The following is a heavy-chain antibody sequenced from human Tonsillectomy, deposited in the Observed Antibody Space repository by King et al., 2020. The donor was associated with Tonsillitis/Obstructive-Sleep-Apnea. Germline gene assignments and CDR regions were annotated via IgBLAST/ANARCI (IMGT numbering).Heavy chain of an antibody. V-gene: IGHV3-48*03. D-gene: IGHD3-3*01. CDR1: GFTFSSYE. CDR2: ISSSGSTI. J-gene: IGHJ6*03. CDR3: ARGITIFGVVITYYYCYYMDV. Sequence: QLVQSGGGLVQPGGSLRLSCAASGFTFSSYEMNWVRQAPGKGLEWVSYISSSGSTIYYADSVKGRFTISRDNAKNSLYLQMNSLRAEDTAVYYCARGITIFGVVITYYYCYYMDVWGKGATFTVSS.